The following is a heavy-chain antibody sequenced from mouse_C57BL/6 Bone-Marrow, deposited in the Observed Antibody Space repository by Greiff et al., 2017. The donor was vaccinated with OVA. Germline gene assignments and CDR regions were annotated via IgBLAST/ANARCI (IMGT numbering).Heavy chain of an antibody. Sequence: VQLQQPGAELVKPGASVKLSCKASGYTFPSYWMHWVKQRPGRGLEWIGRIDPNRGGTKYNEKFKSKATLTVDQPSSTAYMQLSSLTSEDSAVYYCASLYDYDGVYYAMDYWGQGTSVTVSS. CDR3: ASLYDYDGVYYAMDY. V-gene: IGHV1-72*01. CDR1: GYTFPSYW. CDR2: IDPNRGGT. D-gene: IGHD2-4*01. J-gene: IGHJ4*01.